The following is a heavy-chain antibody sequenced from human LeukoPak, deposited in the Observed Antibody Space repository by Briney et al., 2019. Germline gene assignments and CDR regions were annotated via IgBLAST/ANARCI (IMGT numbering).Heavy chain of an antibody. Sequence: PSVKVSCKASGGTFSSYANSWVRQAPGQGLEWMGRIIPIFGTANYAQKFQGRVTITTDESTSTAYMELSSLRSKDTAVYYCASWGDHDYGDYVKAFDIWGQGTMVTVSS. CDR2: IIPIFGTA. CDR3: ASWGDHDYGDYVKAFDI. D-gene: IGHD4-17*01. CDR1: GGTFSSYA. J-gene: IGHJ3*02. V-gene: IGHV1-69*05.